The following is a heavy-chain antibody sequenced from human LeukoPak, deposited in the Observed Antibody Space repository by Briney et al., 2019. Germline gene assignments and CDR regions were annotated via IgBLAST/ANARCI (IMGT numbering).Heavy chain of an antibody. V-gene: IGHV3-15*01. CDR2: IKSKTDGGTT. D-gene: IGHD4-17*01. CDR3: TTGVNYGDSPFDY. J-gene: IGHJ4*02. CDR1: GXTFSNAW. Sequence: GGSLRLSCEGSGXTFSNAWMSWVRQAPGKGLEWVGRIKSKTDGGTTDYAAPVKGRFTISRDDSKNTLYLQMNSLKTEDTAVYYCTTGVNYGDSPFDYWGQGTLVTVSS.